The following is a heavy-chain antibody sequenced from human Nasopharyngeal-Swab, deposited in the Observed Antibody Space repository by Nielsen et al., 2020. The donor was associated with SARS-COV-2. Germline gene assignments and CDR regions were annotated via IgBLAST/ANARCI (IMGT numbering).Heavy chain of an antibody. CDR2: IYYSGST. J-gene: IGHJ6*03. V-gene: IGHV4-59*01. CDR3: AREGYSSSSLYYYYYYMDV. D-gene: IGHD6-6*01. CDR1: GGSISSYY. Sequence: SETLPLTCTVSGGSISSYYWSWIRQPPGKGLEWIGYIYYSGSTNYNPSLKSRVTISVDTSKNQFSLKLSSVTAADTAVYYCAREGYSSSSLYYYYYYMDVWGKGTTVTVSS.